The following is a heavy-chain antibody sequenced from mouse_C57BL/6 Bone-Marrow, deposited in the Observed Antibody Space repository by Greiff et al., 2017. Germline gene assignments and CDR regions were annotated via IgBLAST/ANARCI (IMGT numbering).Heavy chain of an antibody. CDR1: GYTFTSYW. Sequence: QVQLQQPGAELVKPGASVKVSCKASGYTFTSYWMHWVKQRPGQGLAWIGRLHPSDSDTNYNQKFKGKATLTVDKSSSTAYMQLSSLTSEDSAVYYCAISTTVVAKAYWGQGTLVTVSA. V-gene: IGHV1-74*01. CDR2: LHPSDSDT. J-gene: IGHJ3*01. CDR3: AISTTVVAKAY. D-gene: IGHD1-1*01.